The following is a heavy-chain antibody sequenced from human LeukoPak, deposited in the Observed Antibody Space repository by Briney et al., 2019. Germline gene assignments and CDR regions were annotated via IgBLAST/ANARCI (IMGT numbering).Heavy chain of an antibody. CDR3: ARRWNYGRNYYIDV. CDR1: GGSISSYY. Sequence: PSETLSLTCTVSGGSISSYYWSWIRQPPGKGLEWIGYIYYSGSTNYNPSLMSRVTVSVDTSKNQFSLRLTSVTATDTAVYYCARRWNYGRNYYIDVWGNGATVSVSS. J-gene: IGHJ6*03. CDR2: IYYSGST. V-gene: IGHV4-59*12. D-gene: IGHD1-7*01.